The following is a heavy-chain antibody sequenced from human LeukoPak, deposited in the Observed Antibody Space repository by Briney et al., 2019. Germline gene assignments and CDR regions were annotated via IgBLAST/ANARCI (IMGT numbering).Heavy chain of an antibody. V-gene: IGHV1-24*01. CDR3: ARDRFRMYCYDSSGYYGVFDP. CDR1: GYTLTELS. D-gene: IGHD3-22*01. Sequence: ASVKVSCKVSGYTLTELSMHWVRQAPGKGLEWMGGFDPEDGETIYAQKFQGRVTMTEDTSTDTAYMELSSLRSEDTAVYYCARDRFRMYCYDSSGYYGVFDPWGQGTLVTVSS. CDR2: FDPEDGET. J-gene: IGHJ5*02.